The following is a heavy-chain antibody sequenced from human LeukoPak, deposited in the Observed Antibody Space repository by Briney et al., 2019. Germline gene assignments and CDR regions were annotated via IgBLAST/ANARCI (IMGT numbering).Heavy chain of an antibody. Sequence: SETLSLTCTVSGGSISSYYWSWLRQPPGKGLEWIGYIYYSGSTNYNPPLKSRVTISVDTSKNQFSLKLSSVTAADTAVYYCARSGGAIFGVVTNFDPWGQGTLVTVSS. V-gene: IGHV4-59*12. J-gene: IGHJ5*02. D-gene: IGHD3-3*01. CDR3: ARSGGAIFGVVTNFDP. CDR1: GGSISSYY. CDR2: IYYSGST.